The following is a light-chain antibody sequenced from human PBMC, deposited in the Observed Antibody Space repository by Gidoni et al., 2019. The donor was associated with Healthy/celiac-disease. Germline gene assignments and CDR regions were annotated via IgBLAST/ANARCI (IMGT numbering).Light chain of an antibody. J-gene: IGKJ2*01. V-gene: IGKV1-33*01. CDR3: QQYDTLPYT. CDR2: DAS. Sequence: DTQITQSPSSLSASVGDRVTITCETSDDISNYLNWYQQKPGKTHKLLIYDASTLETRVPSRCSGSGSGTDFTFTIRSLQPEDIATYYCQQYDTLPYTFGQGTQLEIK. CDR1: DDISNY.